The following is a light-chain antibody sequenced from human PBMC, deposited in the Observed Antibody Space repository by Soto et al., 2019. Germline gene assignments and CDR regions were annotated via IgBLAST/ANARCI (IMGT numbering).Light chain of an antibody. CDR1: QSVSSS. CDR2: DAS. J-gene: IGKJ4*01. CDR3: QQYNNWPPLA. Sequence: QGDRATLSCRASQSVSSSLAWYQQIPGQAPRLLIYDASTRATGIPARFGGSGSGTEFTLTISSLQSEDFAVYYCQQYNNWPPLALGGGTKLDIK. V-gene: IGKV3-15*01.